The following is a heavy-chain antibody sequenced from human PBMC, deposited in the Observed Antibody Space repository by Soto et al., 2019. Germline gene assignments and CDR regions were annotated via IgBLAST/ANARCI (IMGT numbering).Heavy chain of an antibody. Sequence: GGSLRLSCAASGFTFSSYWMHWVRQAPGKGLLWVSRINIDGSSTNYADSVKGRFTISXXXAXXTXXLXXNXXRAXDTAVYYCGRDWRTGGPDYWGQGNLVTVSS. CDR2: INIDGSST. CDR3: GRDWRTGGPDY. J-gene: IGHJ4*02. D-gene: IGHD3-3*01. V-gene: IGHV3-74*01. CDR1: GFTFSSYW.